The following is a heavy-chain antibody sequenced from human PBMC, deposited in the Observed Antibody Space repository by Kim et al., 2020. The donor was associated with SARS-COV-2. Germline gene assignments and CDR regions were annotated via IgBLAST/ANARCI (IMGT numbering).Heavy chain of an antibody. CDR2: ISAYNGNT. V-gene: IGHV1-18*01. CDR3: ATLGGYYIDYYYYGMDV. D-gene: IGHD3-3*01. Sequence: ASVKVSCKASGYTFTSYGISWVRQAPGQGLEWMGWISAYNGNTNYAQKLQGRVTMTTDTSTSTAYMELRSLRSDDTAVYYCATLGGYYIDYYYYGMDVWGQGTTVTVSS. J-gene: IGHJ6*02. CDR1: GYTFTSYG.